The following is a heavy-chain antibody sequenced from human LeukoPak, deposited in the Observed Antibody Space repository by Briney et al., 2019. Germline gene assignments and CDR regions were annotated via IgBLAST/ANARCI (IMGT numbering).Heavy chain of an antibody. Sequence: PGGSLRPSCAASGFTVSSNYMSWVRQAPGQGLEWVSVIYSGGSTYYADSVKGRFTISRDNSKNTLYLQMNSLRAEDTAVYYCAQQLGYCSDGTCYFTYWGQGALVTVSS. V-gene: IGHV3-53*01. J-gene: IGHJ4*02. CDR2: IYSGGST. CDR1: GFTVSSNY. D-gene: IGHD2-15*01. CDR3: AQQLGYCSDGTCYFTY.